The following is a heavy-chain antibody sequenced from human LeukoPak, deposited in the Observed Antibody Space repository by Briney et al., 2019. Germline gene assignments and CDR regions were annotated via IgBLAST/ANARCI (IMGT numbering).Heavy chain of an antibody. V-gene: IGHV4-34*01. CDR1: GGSFSGYY. D-gene: IGHD1-26*01. CDR3: ARRKRWGGSSIDY. Sequence: PSETLSLTCAVYGGSFSGYYWSWIRQPPGKGLEWIGEINHSGSTNYNPSLKSRVTISVDTSKNQFSLKLSSVTAADTAVYYCARRKRWGGSSIDYWGQGTLVTVSS. J-gene: IGHJ4*02. CDR2: INHSGST.